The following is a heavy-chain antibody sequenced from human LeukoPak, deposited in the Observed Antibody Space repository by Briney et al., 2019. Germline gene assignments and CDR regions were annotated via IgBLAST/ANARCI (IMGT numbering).Heavy chain of an antibody. J-gene: IGHJ4*02. V-gene: IGHV4-61*08. Sequence: SQTLSLTCTVSGGSISSGGYYWSWIRQPPGKGLEWIGYIYYSGSTNYNPSLKSRVTISVDTSKNQFSLKLSSVTAADTAVYYCARGLGDSSGYYYGAPDYWGQGTLVTVSS. CDR3: ARGLGDSSGYYYGAPDY. D-gene: IGHD3-22*01. CDR2: IYYSGST. CDR1: GGSISSGGYY.